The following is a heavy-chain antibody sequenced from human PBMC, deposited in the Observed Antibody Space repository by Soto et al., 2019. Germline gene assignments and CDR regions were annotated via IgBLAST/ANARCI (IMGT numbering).Heavy chain of an antibody. CDR3: ARHETYYDILTGYSKTNVDY. J-gene: IGHJ4*02. CDR1: GYSFTSYW. D-gene: IGHD3-9*01. Sequence: GESLKISCKGSGYSFTSYWISWVRQMPGKGLEWMGRIDPSDSYTNYSPSFQGHVTISADKSISTAYLQWSSLKASDTAMYYCARHETYYDILTGYSKTNVDYWGQGTLVTVSS. V-gene: IGHV5-10-1*01. CDR2: IDPSDSYT.